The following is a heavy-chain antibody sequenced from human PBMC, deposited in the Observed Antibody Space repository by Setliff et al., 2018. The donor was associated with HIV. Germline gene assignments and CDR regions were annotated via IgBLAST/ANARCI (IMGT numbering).Heavy chain of an antibody. CDR2: ISSDGSTT. J-gene: IGHJ4*02. CDR1: GFTISGYW. V-gene: IGHV3-74*01. Sequence: QPGGSLRLSCTASGFTISGYWMHWVRQAPGKGLVWVSRISSDGSTTNYADSVKGRFTISRDNAKNTLYLQMNSLRAEDTAVYYCAGTLTTCCDQWGQGTMVTVSS. CDR3: AGTLTTCCDQ. D-gene: IGHD4-17*01.